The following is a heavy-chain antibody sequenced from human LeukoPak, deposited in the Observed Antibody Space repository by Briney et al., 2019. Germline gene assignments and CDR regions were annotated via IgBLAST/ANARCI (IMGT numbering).Heavy chain of an antibody. V-gene: IGHV3-53*01. D-gene: IGHD6-13*01. J-gene: IGHJ5*02. CDR3: ARKLAAAGFDWFDP. CDR2: IYSGGST. CDR1: GGSISSYY. Sequence: PSETLSLTCTVSGGSISSYYWSWIRQPPGKGLEWVSVIYSGGSTYYADSVKGRFTISRDNSKNTLYLQMNSLRAEDTAVYYCARKLAAAGFDWFDPWGQGTLVTVSS.